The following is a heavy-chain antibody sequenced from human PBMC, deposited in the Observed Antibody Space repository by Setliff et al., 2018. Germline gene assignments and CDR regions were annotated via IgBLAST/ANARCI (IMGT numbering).Heavy chain of an antibody. CDR2: INAGNGIT. J-gene: IGHJ4*02. V-gene: IGHV1-3*01. D-gene: IGHD3-22*01. CDR1: GYSFSSNA. Sequence: ASVKVSCKASGYSFSSNAFHWVRQAHGQRPDWMGWINAGNGITKYSQKFQGRVTITRDTSASTAYMELSSLRSDDTAVYYCARINFYVSSGYYYAPDYWGQGTLVTVSS. CDR3: ARINFYVSSGYYYAPDY.